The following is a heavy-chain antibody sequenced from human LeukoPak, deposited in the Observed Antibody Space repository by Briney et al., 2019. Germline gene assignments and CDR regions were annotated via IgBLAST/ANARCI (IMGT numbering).Heavy chain of an antibody. J-gene: IGHJ2*01. CDR3: AIFVSAYNPHWYFDL. V-gene: IGHV4-4*07. Sequence: SETLSLTCTVSGDSLSDNYWSWMRQPAGKGLEWIGRIYTSGSINYNPSLKSRVSMSIDTSKNQLSLNLRSLTAADTAVYYCAIFVSAYNPHWYFDLWGRGTLVTVSA. CDR2: IYTSGSI. D-gene: IGHD5-24*01. CDR1: GDSLSDNY.